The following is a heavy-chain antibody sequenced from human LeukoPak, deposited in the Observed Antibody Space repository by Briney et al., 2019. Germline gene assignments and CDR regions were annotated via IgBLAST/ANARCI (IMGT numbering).Heavy chain of an antibody. CDR1: GGSFSGYY. V-gene: IGHV4-34*01. CDR3: ARRLGRKFGERFYYYHYMDV. J-gene: IGHJ6*03. Sequence: SETLSLTCAVYGGSFSGYYWNWIRQPPGKGLEWIGEINHSRSTNYHPSLKSRVTISVDMSKNQFSLKLSSVTAADTAVYYCARRLGRKFGERFYYYHYMDVWGKGTTVTISS. CDR2: INHSRST. D-gene: IGHD3-10*01.